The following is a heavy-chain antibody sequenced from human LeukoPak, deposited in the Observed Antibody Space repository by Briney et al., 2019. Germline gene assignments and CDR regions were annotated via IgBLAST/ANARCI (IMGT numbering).Heavy chain of an antibody. CDR1: GFTFSSYD. J-gene: IGHJ4*02. V-gene: IGHV3-13*01. D-gene: IGHD1-26*01. CDR3: ARFYANEWALPH. CDR2: IGTAGDT. Sequence: GGSLRPSCAASGFTFSSYDMHWVRQATGRGLEWVSAIGTAGDTYYPGSVKGRFTISRENAKNSLYLQMNSLRAGDTAVYYCARFYANEWALPHWGQGTLVTVSS.